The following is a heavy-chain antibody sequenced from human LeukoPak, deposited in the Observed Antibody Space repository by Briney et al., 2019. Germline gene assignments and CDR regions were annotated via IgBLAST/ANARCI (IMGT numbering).Heavy chain of an antibody. D-gene: IGHD6-6*01. J-gene: IGHJ4*02. Sequence: GGSLRLSCAASGFTFSSYALHWVRQAPGKGLEWVAVISYDGINKYYADSVKGRFTISRDNSKNTLYLQMNSLRAEDTAVYYCAKVSWAYSSSGAHYFDYWGQGTLVTVSS. CDR1: GFTFSSYA. CDR2: ISYDGINK. V-gene: IGHV3-30-3*01. CDR3: AKVSWAYSSSGAHYFDY.